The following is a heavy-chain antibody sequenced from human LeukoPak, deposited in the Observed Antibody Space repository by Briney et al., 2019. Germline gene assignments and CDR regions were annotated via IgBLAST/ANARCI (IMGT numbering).Heavy chain of an antibody. CDR2: ISSSSYI. Sequence: PGGSLRLSCAASGFTFSSYSMNWVRQAPGKGLEWVSSISSSSYIYYADSVKGRFTISRDNAKNSLYLQMNSLRAEDTAVYYCARDGYYDSSGQGDYWGQGTLVTVSS. J-gene: IGHJ4*02. D-gene: IGHD3-22*01. CDR3: ARDGYYDSSGQGDY. CDR1: GFTFSSYS. V-gene: IGHV3-21*01.